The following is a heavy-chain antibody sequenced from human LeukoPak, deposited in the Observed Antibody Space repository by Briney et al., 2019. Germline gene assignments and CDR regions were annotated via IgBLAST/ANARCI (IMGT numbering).Heavy chain of an antibody. Sequence: PGGSLRLSCAASGFTFDDYAMHWVRQAPGKGLEWVSLISGVGGSTYYADSVKGRFTISRDNSKNSLYLQMNSLRTEDTALYYCAKDAYKITIFGVVSLYYYYGMDVWGQGTTVTVSS. D-gene: IGHD3-3*01. CDR2: ISGVGGST. CDR3: AKDAYKITIFGVVSLYYYYGMDV. CDR1: GFTFDDYA. V-gene: IGHV3-43*02. J-gene: IGHJ6*02.